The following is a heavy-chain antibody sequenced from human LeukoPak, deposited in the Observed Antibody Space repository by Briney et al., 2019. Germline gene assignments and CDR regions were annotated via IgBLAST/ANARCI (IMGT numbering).Heavy chain of an antibody. D-gene: IGHD2-15*01. CDR1: GGSLSSGFYY. CDR3: ARGYSVGGFDP. Sequence: SETLSLTCTVSGGSLSSGFYYWSWIRQPPGKGLEWIGHIYTSGSTDYNPSLKSRITISVDTSKNQFSLKLSSVTAADTAIYYCARGYSVGGFDPWGQGTLVTVSS. J-gene: IGHJ5*02. CDR2: IYTSGST. V-gene: IGHV4-61*09.